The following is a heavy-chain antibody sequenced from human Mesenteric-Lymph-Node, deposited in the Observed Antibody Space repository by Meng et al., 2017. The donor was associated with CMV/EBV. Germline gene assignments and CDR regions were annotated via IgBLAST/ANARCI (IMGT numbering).Heavy chain of an antibody. CDR3: ARGGSSWPLDY. J-gene: IGHJ4*02. D-gene: IGHD6-13*01. CDR1: EYILTGYD. V-gene: IGHV1-2*02. CDR2: IKPNSGGT. Sequence: CKAYEYILTGYDMNWVRQAPGQGLEWMGWIKPNSGGTNYAQKFQGRVTMTRETSISTAYMELSRLRSDDTAVYYCARGGSSWPLDYWGQGTLVTVSS.